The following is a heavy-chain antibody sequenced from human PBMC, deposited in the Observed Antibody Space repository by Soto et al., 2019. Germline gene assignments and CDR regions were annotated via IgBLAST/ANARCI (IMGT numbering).Heavy chain of an antibody. CDR3: ARVPFTMVRGVITDNRFDP. CDR2: IYYSGST. Sequence: SETLSLTCTVSGGSVSSGSYYWSWIRQPPGKGLEWIGYIYYSGSTNYNPSLKSRVTISVDTSKNQFSLKLSSVTAADTAVYYCARVPFTMVRGVITDNRFDPWGQGTLVTVSS. CDR1: GGSVSSGSYY. D-gene: IGHD3-10*01. J-gene: IGHJ5*02. V-gene: IGHV4-61*01.